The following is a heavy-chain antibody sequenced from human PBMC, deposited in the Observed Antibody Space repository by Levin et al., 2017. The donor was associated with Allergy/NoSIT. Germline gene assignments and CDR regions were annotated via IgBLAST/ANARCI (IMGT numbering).Heavy chain of an antibody. CDR2: IIPIFGTA. D-gene: IGHD3-3*01. J-gene: IGHJ6*02. CDR1: GGTFSSYA. CDR3: ASLPRGQTYYDFWSGYSPLDYDYGMDG. V-gene: IGHV1-69*06. Sequence: GGSLRLSCKASGGTFSSYAISWVRQAPGQGLEWMGGIIPIFGTANYAQKFQGRVTITADNSTSTAYMELSSLRSEDTAVYYCASLPRGQTYYDFWSGYSPLDYDYGMDGWGQGTTVTVSS.